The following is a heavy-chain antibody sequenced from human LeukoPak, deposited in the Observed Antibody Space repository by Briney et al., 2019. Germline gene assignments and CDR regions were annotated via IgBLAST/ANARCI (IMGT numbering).Heavy chain of an antibody. CDR2: IKSKTDGGTT. CDR3: TTDSQGYDSSGYYPDY. Sequence: PGGSLRLSCAASGFTFSNSWMSWVRQAPGKGLEWVGRIKSKTDGGTTDYAAPVKDRFTISRDDSKNTLYLQMNSLKTEDTAVYYCTTDSQGYDSSGYYPDYWGQGTLVTVSS. V-gene: IGHV3-15*01. D-gene: IGHD3-22*01. CDR1: GFTFSNSW. J-gene: IGHJ4*02.